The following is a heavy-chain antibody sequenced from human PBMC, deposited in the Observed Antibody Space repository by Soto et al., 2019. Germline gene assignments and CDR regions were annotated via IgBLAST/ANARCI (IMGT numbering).Heavy chain of an antibody. D-gene: IGHD7-27*01. V-gene: IGHV1-18*04. CDR3: ARSGSGAAYYYHGLDV. CDR2: ISAYNGNT. CDR1: GYTFTSYG. Sequence: QVQLVQSGAEVKKPGASVKVSCKASGYTFTSYGFSWVRQAPGQGLEWMGWISAYNGNTNSAQKFQGRVTMTTDTSTSTAYMELRSLRSDDTAVYYCARSGSGAAYYYHGLDVWGQGTTVTVSS. J-gene: IGHJ6*02.